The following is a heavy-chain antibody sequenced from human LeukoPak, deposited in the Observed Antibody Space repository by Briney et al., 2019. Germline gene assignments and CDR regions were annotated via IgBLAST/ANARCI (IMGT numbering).Heavy chain of an antibody. CDR3: TTDLIIMCSSTSCYGNY. J-gene: IGHJ4*02. CDR1: GFTFSNAW. CDR2: IKSKTDGGTT. V-gene: IGHV3-15*01. D-gene: IGHD2-2*01. Sequence: PGESLRLSCAASGFTFSNAWMSWVRQAPGKGLEWVGRIKSKTDGGTTDYAAPVKGRFTISRDDSKNTLYLQMNSLKTEDTAVYYCTTDLIIMCSSTSCYGNYWGQGTLVTVSS.